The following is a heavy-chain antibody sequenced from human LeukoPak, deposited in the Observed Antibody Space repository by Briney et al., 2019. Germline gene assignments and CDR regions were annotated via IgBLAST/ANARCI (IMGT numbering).Heavy chain of an antibody. CDR2: IIPIFGTA. CDR3: ARSGAPITMVQGVITVTDWFDP. J-gene: IGHJ5*02. Sequence: SVKVSCKASGGTFCSYAISWVRQAPGQGLEWMGGIIPIFGTASYAQKFQGRVTITTDESTSTAYMELSSLRSEDTAVYYCARSGAPITMVQGVITVTDWFDPWGQGTLVTVSS. D-gene: IGHD3-10*01. CDR1: GGTFCSYA. V-gene: IGHV1-69*05.